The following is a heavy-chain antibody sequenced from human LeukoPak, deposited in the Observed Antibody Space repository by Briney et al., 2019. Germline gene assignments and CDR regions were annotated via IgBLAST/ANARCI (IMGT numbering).Heavy chain of an antibody. Sequence: PGGYLRLSCAASGFTFSSYSMNWVRQAPGKGLEWVSYISSGSSTIYYADSLKGRFTISRDNAKNSLDLQMNSLRAEDTAVYYCARYCSSASCYRGFDYWGQGTLVTVSS. CDR1: GFTFSSYS. J-gene: IGHJ4*02. V-gene: IGHV3-48*01. CDR2: ISSGSSTI. D-gene: IGHD2-2*02. CDR3: ARYCSSASCYRGFDY.